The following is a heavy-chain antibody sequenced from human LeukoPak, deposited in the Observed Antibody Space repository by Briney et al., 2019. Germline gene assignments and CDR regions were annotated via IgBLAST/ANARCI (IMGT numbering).Heavy chain of an antibody. CDR2: ISSSSSYI. D-gene: IGHD3-16*02. V-gene: IGHV3-21*01. Sequence: ETLSLTCTVSGGSISSNTYHWGWIRQSPGKGLEWVSSISSSSSYIYYTDSVKGRFTISRDNAKNSLYLQMNSLRAEDTAVYYCARDVSFSAMDVWGKGTTVTVSS. CDR1: GGSISSNT. J-gene: IGHJ6*03. CDR3: ARDVSFSAMDV.